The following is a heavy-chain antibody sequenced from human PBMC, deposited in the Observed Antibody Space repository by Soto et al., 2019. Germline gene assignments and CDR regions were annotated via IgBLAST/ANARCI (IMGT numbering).Heavy chain of an antibody. D-gene: IGHD5-18*01. V-gene: IGHV3-23*01. CDR1: GFTFSSYA. CDR3: AKVYSSYRTYHNYYYYGMDV. Sequence: GGSLRLSCAASGFTFSSYAMSWVRQAPGKGLEWVSAISGSGGSTYYADSVKGRFTISRDNSENTLYLQMNSLRAEDTAVYYCAKVYSSYRTYHNYYYYGMDVWGQGTTVTVSS. CDR2: ISGSGGST. J-gene: IGHJ6*02.